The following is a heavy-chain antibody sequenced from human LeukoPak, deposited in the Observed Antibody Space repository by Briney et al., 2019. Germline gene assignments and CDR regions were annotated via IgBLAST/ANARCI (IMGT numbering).Heavy chain of an antibody. CDR3: ARGALHVFDY. Sequence: GGSLRLSRAASGFTFSDYEINWVRQAPGKGLEWVSCISTSGSTTYYADSVKGRFTISRDNAKNSLFLQMNTLTAEDTAVYYCARGALHVFDYWGQGTPVTVSS. D-gene: IGHD3-10*02. V-gene: IGHV3-48*03. J-gene: IGHJ4*02. CDR2: ISTSGSTT. CDR1: GFTFSDYE.